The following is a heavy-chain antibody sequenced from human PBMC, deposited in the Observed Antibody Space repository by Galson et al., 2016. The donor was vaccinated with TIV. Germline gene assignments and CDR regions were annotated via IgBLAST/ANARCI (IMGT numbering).Heavy chain of an antibody. D-gene: IGHD2-15*01. J-gene: IGHJ3*01. CDR3: AKVAATSDGFDV. CDR2: INPNSGGT. V-gene: IGHV1-2*04. CDR1: GYTFTDYY. Sequence: SVKVSCKASGYTFTDYYIHWVRQAPGHGLEWMGWINPNSGGTLFARKLQGWVTLTRATSINTAYLELCRLKSDDTAVYYCAKVAATSDGFDVWGQGTMVTVAS.